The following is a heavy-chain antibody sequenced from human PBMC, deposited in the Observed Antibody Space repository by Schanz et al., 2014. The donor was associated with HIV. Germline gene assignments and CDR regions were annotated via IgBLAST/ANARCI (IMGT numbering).Heavy chain of an antibody. CDR3: ARRRGWGSYRYFPYGLDV. CDR1: GYTFSDYD. J-gene: IGHJ6*02. D-gene: IGHD3-16*02. V-gene: IGHV1-69*05. CDR2: IIPIFGTS. Sequence: QVQLVQSGAEVKKPGASVRVSCETSGYTFSDYDINWVRQAPGQGLEWVGGIIPIFGTSHYAQKLQGRVTMTTDTSTSTAYMELTSLRPEDTAVYYCARRRGWGSYRYFPYGLDVWGQGTTVTVSS.